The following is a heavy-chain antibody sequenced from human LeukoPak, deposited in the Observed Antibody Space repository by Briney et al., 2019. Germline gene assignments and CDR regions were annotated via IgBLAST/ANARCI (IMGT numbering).Heavy chain of an antibody. Sequence: GGSLRLSCAASGFTFSSYGMHWVRQAPGKGLEWVAVIWYDGSNKYYADSVKGRFTIPRDNSKNTSYLQMNSLRAEDTAVYYCAANFDFWGQGTLVTVSS. V-gene: IGHV3-33*01. J-gene: IGHJ4*02. CDR1: GFTFSSYG. CDR3: AANFDF. CDR2: IWYDGSNK.